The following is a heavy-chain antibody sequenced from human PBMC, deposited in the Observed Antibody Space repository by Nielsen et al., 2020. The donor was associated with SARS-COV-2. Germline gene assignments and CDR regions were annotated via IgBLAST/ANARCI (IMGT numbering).Heavy chain of an antibody. CDR2: INPSGGST. CDR1: GYTFTSYY. D-gene: IGHD3-3*01. J-gene: IGHJ6*03. V-gene: IGHV1-46*01. CDR3: ARDRITPYYDFWSGYTQYHYYMDV. Sequence: ASVKVSCKASGYTFTSYYMHWVRQAPGQGLEWMGIINPSGGSTSYAQKFQGRVTMTRDTSTSTVYMELSSLRSEDTAVYYCARDRITPYYDFWSGYTQYHYYMDVWGKGTTVTVSS.